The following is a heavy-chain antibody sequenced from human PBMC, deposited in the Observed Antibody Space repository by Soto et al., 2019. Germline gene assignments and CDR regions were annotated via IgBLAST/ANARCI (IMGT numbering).Heavy chain of an antibody. CDR1: GFMFSNHG. D-gene: IGHD1-1*01. V-gene: IGHV3-33*01. CDR3: VRGDNWNDDVFDY. CDR2: IWSDGNNR. Sequence: SLRLSCAASGFMFSNHGMHWVRQAPGKGLEWVAVIWSDGNNRYYADSVKGRFTISRDNSKNTLYLQMNSLRAEDTAVYYCVRGDNWNDDVFDYWGQRTLVTVSS. J-gene: IGHJ4*02.